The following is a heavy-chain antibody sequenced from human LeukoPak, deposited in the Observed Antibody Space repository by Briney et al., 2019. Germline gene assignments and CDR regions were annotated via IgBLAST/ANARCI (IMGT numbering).Heavy chain of an antibody. V-gene: IGHV3-30-3*01. CDR1: GFTFSSYA. D-gene: IGHD3-22*01. Sequence: PGGSLRLSCAASGFTFSSYAMHWVRQAPGKGLEWVAVISYDGSNKYYADSVKGRFTISRDNSKNTLYLQMNSLRAGDTAVYYCANSKWFLDYWGQGTLVTVSS. CDR2: ISYDGSNK. J-gene: IGHJ4*02. CDR3: ANSKWFLDY.